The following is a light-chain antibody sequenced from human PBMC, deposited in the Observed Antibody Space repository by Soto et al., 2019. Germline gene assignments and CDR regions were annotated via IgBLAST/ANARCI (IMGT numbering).Light chain of an antibody. CDR1: QSISSSY. J-gene: IGKJ1*01. CDR2: GAS. Sequence: EIVLTQSPGTLSLSPGERATLSCRASQSISSSYLAWYQQKPGQAPRLLMYGASSRATGIPDTFSGSGSGTAFTLTISRLEPEDFAVYYCQQYASSPRTFGQGTRVEF. V-gene: IGKV3-20*01. CDR3: QQYASSPRT.